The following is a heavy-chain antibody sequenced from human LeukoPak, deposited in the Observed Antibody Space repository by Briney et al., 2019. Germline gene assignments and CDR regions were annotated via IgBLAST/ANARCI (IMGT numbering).Heavy chain of an antibody. V-gene: IGHV3-7*01. Sequence: GALTLSCAASGFSFSDYWMSWVRQAPGAGLEFVANINPVGTATYYADPVKGRFTISRDNAKNLVYLQMNSLRAEDTAVYHCGRFGYVAGVDLWGQGTLVTVSS. D-gene: IGHD6-19*01. J-gene: IGHJ4*02. CDR1: GFSFSDYW. CDR2: INPVGTAT. CDR3: GRFGYVAGVDL.